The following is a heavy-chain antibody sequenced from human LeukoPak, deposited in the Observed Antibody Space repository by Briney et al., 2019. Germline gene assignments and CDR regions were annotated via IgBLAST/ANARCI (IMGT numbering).Heavy chain of an antibody. J-gene: IGHJ5*02. V-gene: IGHV1-2*06. Sequence: ASVKVSCKASGYTFTDYYIHWVRQAPGQGLEWMGRINPKSGGTNYAQKFQGRVTMTRDTSISTAYMELSRLRSDDTAVFYCARDPWGGDFVGVPAAIHDPWGQGTLVTVSS. CDR3: ARDPWGGDFVGVPAAIHDP. CDR1: GYTFTDYY. D-gene: IGHD2-2*01. CDR2: INPKSGGT.